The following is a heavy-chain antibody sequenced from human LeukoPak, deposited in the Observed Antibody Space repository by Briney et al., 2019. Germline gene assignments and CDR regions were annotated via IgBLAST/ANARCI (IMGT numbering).Heavy chain of an antibody. V-gene: IGHV3-23*01. Sequence: GGSLRLSCAASGFTFDDYGMSWVRQAPGKGLEWVSAISGRDGSTYYADSVKGRFTISRDNSKNTLYLQMNSLRAEDTAVYYCAKSGGVRFDPWGQGTLVTVSS. CDR2: ISGRDGST. J-gene: IGHJ5*02. CDR3: AKSGGVRFDP. D-gene: IGHD3-16*01. CDR1: GFTFDDYG.